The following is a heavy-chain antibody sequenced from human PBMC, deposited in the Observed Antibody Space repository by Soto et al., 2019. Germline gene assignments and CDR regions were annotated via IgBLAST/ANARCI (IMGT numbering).Heavy chain of an antibody. J-gene: IGHJ6*02. D-gene: IGHD4-4*01. CDR1: GFAFSSYG. Sequence: GGSLRLSCADSGFAFSSYGRSWVRQAPGKGLEWVAVISYDGSNKYYADSVKGRFTISRDNSKNTLYLQMNSLRAEDTAVYYCAKDLSNLGPYYYYGMDVWGQGTTATVSS. CDR3: AKDLSNLGPYYYYGMDV. V-gene: IGHV3-30*18. CDR2: ISYDGSNK.